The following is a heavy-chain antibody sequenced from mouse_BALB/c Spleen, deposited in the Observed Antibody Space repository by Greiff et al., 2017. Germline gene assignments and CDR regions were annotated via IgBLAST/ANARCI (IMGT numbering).Heavy chain of an antibody. CDR3: ARGESYYFDY. CDR2: INPNNGGT. V-gene: IGHV1-18*01. CDR1: GYTFTDYN. Sequence: VHVKQSGPELVKPGASVKIPCKASGYTFTDYNMDWVKQSHGKSLEWIGDINPNNGGTIYNQKFKDKTTLTADKSSSTAYMQLSSLTSEDSAVYYCARGESYYFDYWGQGTTLTVSS. J-gene: IGHJ2*01.